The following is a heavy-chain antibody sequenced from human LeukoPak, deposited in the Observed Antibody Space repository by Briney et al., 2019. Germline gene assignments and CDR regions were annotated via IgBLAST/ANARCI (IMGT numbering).Heavy chain of an antibody. CDR2: IIPICGTA. J-gene: IGHJ5*02. V-gene: IGHV1-69*06. CDR3: ARDREGYCSSTSCYPSNWFDP. Sequence: SVKVSCKASGGTFSSYAISWVRQAPGQGLEWMGGIIPICGTANYAQKFQGRVTITADKSTSTAYMELSSLRSEDTAVYYCARDREGYCSSTSCYPSNWFDPWGQGTLVTVSS. CDR1: GGTFSSYA. D-gene: IGHD2-2*01.